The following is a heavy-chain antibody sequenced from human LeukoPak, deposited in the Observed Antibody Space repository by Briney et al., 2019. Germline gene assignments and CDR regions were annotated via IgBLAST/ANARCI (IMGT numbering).Heavy chain of an antibody. CDR3: AKDLTYGSSWSLYFDY. J-gene: IGHJ4*02. D-gene: IGHD6-13*01. Sequence: GGSLRLSCAASGFTFSSYAMSWVRQAPGKGLEWVSAISGSGGSTYYADSVKGRFTIPRDNSKNTLYLHMNSLRAEDTAVYYCAKDLTYGSSWSLYFDYWGQGTLVTVSS. CDR2: ISGSGGST. CDR1: GFTFSSYA. V-gene: IGHV3-23*01.